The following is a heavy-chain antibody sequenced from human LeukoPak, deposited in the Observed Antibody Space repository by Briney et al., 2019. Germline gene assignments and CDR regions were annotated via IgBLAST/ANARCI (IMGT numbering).Heavy chain of an antibody. V-gene: IGHV4-30-2*01. CDR3: ARTYYDFWSGCYTEAGWFDP. CDR1: GGSISSGGYS. CDR2: IYHSGST. Sequence: SQTLSLTCAVSGGSISSGGYSWSWIRQPPGKGLEWIGYIYHSGSTYYNPSLKSRVTISVDRSKNQFSLKLSSVTAADTAVYYCARTYYDFWSGCYTEAGWFDPWGQGTLVTASS. J-gene: IGHJ5*02. D-gene: IGHD3-3*01.